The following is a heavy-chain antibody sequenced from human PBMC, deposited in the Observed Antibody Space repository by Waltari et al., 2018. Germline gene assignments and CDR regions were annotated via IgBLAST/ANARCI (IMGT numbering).Heavy chain of an antibody. CDR1: GVIFGNVW. CDR3: TRTLVGPYPFEN. J-gene: IGHJ4*02. V-gene: IGHV3-74*01. CDR2: SNDDGSTI. D-gene: IGHD1-26*01. Sequence: EVHLVESGGGSVKPGGSLSLSCAASGVIFGNVWMHWVLQVPGKGLVWVSRSNDDGSTISYADSVKGRFTISRDNAKNTLYLQMDSLRVEDTAVYYCTRTLVGPYPFENWGQGTLVTVSS.